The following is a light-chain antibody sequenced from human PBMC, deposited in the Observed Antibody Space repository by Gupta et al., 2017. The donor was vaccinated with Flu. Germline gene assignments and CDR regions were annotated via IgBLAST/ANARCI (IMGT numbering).Light chain of an antibody. V-gene: IGLV6-57*02. Sequence: GGGIANNYVQWYQQRPGSAPSLVIFEDIRRPSGVPSRSSASVDASSNSASLTISGLRPEDEADYYCQTYESDSRVFGGGTKLTV. CDR3: QTYESDSRV. CDR1: GGGIANNY. J-gene: IGLJ2*01. CDR2: EDI.